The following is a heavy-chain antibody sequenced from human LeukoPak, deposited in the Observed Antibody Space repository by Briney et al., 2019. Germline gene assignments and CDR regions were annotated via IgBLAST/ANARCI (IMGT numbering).Heavy chain of an antibody. CDR3: AAGYGIVATVKDY. Sequence: GGSLRLSCAASGFTFSSYSMNWDRQAPGKGLEWVSSISSSSSYIYYADSVKGRFTISRDNAKNSLYLQMNSLRAEDTAVYYCAAGYGIVATVKDYWGQGTLVTVSS. J-gene: IGHJ4*02. CDR2: ISSSSSYI. D-gene: IGHD5-12*01. V-gene: IGHV3-21*01. CDR1: GFTFSSYS.